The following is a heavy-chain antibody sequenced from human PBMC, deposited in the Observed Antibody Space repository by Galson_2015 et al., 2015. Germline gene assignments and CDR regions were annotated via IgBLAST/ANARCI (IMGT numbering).Heavy chain of an antibody. CDR3: ARDRRYSSSSYCYYYMDV. V-gene: IGHV1-69*13. CDR1: GGTFSSYA. Sequence: SVKVSCKASGGTFSSYAISWVRQAPGQGLEWMGGIIPIFGTANYAQKFQGRVTITADESTSTAYMGLSSLRSEDTAVYYCARDRRYSSSSYCYYYMDVWGKGTTVTVSS. CDR2: IIPIFGTA. J-gene: IGHJ6*03. D-gene: IGHD6-6*01.